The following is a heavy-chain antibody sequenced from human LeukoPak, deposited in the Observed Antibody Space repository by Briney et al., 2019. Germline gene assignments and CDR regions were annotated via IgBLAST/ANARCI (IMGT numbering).Heavy chain of an antibody. CDR2: MNPNSGNT. CDR3: ARVVVPAAIPVDP. CDR1: GYTFTSYD. Sequence: ASVKVSCKASGYTFTSYDINWVRQATGQGLEWMGWMNPNSGNTGYAQKFQGRVTMTRNTSISTAYMELSSLRSEDTAVYYCARVVVPAAIPVDPWGQGTLVTVSS. V-gene: IGHV1-8*01. J-gene: IGHJ5*02. D-gene: IGHD2-2*02.